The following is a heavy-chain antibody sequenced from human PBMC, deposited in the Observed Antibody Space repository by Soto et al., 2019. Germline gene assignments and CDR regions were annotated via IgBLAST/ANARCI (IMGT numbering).Heavy chain of an antibody. CDR2: IYHSGRT. CDR3: ATTSGSFPY. J-gene: IGHJ4*02. CDR1: GYYISSGYY. D-gene: IGHD1-26*01. Sequence: SYTLSLTCAVSGYYISSGYYWGWIRQPPGKGLEWIGSIYHSGRTYYNPSLKSRVTISLDTSKNQFSLKRTSVTAADTDLYWCATTSGSFPYWAQGTLVTVSS. V-gene: IGHV4-38-2*01.